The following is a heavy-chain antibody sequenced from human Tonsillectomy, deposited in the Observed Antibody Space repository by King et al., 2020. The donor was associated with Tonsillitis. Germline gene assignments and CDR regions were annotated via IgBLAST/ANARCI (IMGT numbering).Heavy chain of an antibody. D-gene: IGHD6-13*01. Sequence: VQLVESGGGLVKPGGSLRLSCAASGFTFSRYSMNWVRQAPGKGLEWVSSITSSGSYIYYADSVKGRFTISRDNAKNSLYLQMNSLRAEDTAVYYCARAIYSRSWYDGQGYFDYWGQGTLVTVSS. J-gene: IGHJ4*02. CDR1: GFTFSRYS. CDR3: ARAIYSRSWYDGQGYFDY. CDR2: ITSSGSYI. V-gene: IGHV3-21*01.